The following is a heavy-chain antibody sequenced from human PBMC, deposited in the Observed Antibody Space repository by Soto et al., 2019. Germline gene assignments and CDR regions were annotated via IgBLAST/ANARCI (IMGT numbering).Heavy chain of an antibody. V-gene: IGHV1-3*01. CDR3: ARDVSDYSSGWYYHDF. CDR2: INAANGNT. J-gene: IGHJ4*02. D-gene: IGHD4-4*01. CDR1: GYTFISYA. Sequence: XSVKVSCKAYGYTFISYARHWVRQAPGQRLEWMGWINAANGNTKYSQKFQGRVTITRDTSATTAYMELSSLRLEDTAVYFCARDVSDYSSGWYYHDFWGQGTLVTVSS.